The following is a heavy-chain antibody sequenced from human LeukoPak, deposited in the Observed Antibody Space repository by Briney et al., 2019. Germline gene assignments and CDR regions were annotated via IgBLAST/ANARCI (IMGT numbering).Heavy chain of an antibody. Sequence: SETLSLTCTVSGGSISSGGYYWSWIRQPPGKGLEWIGFIYHSGRTYYNPSLKSRVTISVDRSKNQFSLKLSSVIAADTAVYFCARVYRGWLRLDYYYYYMDVWGKGTTVTVSS. J-gene: IGHJ6*03. D-gene: IGHD5-12*01. CDR1: GGSISSGGYY. CDR2: IYHSGRT. V-gene: IGHV4-30-2*01. CDR3: ARVYRGWLRLDYYYYYMDV.